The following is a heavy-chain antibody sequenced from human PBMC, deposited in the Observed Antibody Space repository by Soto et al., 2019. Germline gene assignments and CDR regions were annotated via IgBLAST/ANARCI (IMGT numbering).Heavy chain of an antibody. CDR3: ARDLSSCSSARCYSYYYGMDV. Sequence: GALRLSCAASGFTFTRYSMNWVRQAPGKGLEWVSSISSTTNYIYYADSMKGRFTVSRDNAKNSVYLEMNSLSAEDTAVYYCARDLSSCSSARCYSYYYGMDVWGQGTTVTVSS. V-gene: IGHV3-21*01. D-gene: IGHD2-2*01. CDR2: ISSTTNYI. CDR1: GFTFTRYS. J-gene: IGHJ6*02.